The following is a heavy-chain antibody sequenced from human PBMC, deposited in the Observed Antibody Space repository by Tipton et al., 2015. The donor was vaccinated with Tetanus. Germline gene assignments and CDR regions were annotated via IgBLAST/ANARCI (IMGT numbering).Heavy chain of an antibody. CDR3: ARGGSSVGP. CDR1: GGPIRGYY. V-gene: IGHV4-59*01. J-gene: IGHJ5*02. D-gene: IGHD3-10*01. Sequence: TLSLTCVVSGGPIRGYYWSWIRQPPGKELGWIGWIYYSGSTKYNPPLKSRVTMSVDTSKNQFSLKLRSVSAADTAVYYCARGGSSVGPWGQGTQVSVSS. CDR2: IYYSGST.